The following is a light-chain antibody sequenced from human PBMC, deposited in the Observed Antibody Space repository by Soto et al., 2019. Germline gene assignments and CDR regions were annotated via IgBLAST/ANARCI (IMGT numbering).Light chain of an antibody. CDR3: MQALQTPT. CDR2: VGS. V-gene: IGKV2-28*01. Sequence: DIVMTQSPLSLSVTPGEPSAISCRSSXILLHSNGYNYLDWYLQKPGQSPQVLIYVGSNRASGVPDRFSGSGSGTDFTLKISRVEAEDVGVYYCMQALQTPTFGQGTRLEIK. CDR1: XILLHSNGYNY. J-gene: IGKJ5*01.